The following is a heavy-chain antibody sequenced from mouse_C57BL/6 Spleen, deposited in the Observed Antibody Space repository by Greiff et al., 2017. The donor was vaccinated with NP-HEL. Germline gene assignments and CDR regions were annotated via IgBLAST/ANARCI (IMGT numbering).Heavy chain of an antibody. CDR1: GYTFTSYT. J-gene: IGHJ1*03. V-gene: IGHV1-4*01. CDR2: INPSSGYT. CDR3: ARGAMGSTYWYFDV. Sequence: QVQLKQSGAELARPGASVKMSCKASGYTFTSYTMHWVKQRPGQGLEWIGYINPSSGYTKYNQKFKDKATLTADKSSSTAYMQLSSLTSEDSAVYYCARGAMGSTYWYFDVWGTGTTVTVSS. D-gene: IGHD1-1*01.